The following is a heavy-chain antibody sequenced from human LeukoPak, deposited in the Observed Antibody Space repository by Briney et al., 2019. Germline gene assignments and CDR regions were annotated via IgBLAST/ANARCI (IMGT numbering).Heavy chain of an antibody. Sequence: SVKVSCKASGGTFSSYAITWVRQAPGQGLEWMGGIIPIFDTSNYAQKFQGRVTITADESTSTAYMELSSLRSEDTAVYYCARSVRYFDWLSYGDAFDIWGQGTMVTVSS. CDR2: IIPIFDTS. J-gene: IGHJ3*02. CDR1: GGTFSSYA. D-gene: IGHD3-9*01. V-gene: IGHV1-69*13. CDR3: ARSVRYFDWLSYGDAFDI.